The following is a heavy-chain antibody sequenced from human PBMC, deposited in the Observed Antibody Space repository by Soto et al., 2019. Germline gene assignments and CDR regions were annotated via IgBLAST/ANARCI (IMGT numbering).Heavy chain of an antibody. CDR1: GRSLSTNP. V-gene: IGHV1-69*06. D-gene: IGHD2-15*01. CDR3: ARRHSGGFFRFFDS. J-gene: IGHJ4*02. Sequence: SVQVSCKASGRSLSTNPISWVRQAPGQGLEWMGGTGSGTGPGNHAQKFQGRLTVTADKSTSTVYMELTNLSSEDTAVYYCARRHSGGFFRFFDSWGEGTLVTVSS. CDR2: TGSGTGPG.